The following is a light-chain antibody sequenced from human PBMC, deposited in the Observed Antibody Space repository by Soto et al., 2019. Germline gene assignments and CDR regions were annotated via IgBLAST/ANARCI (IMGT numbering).Light chain of an antibody. CDR3: CSYAGNYTFL. CDR2: DVT. J-gene: IGLJ2*01. Sequence: QSALTQPRAVSGSPGQSVTLSCTGTSSNVAKYNYVSWYQQHPGKAPKLMIYDVTKRPSGVPDRFSGSKSGNTASLTISGLQADDEADYYCCSYAGNYTFLFGGGTKVTVL. CDR1: SSNVAKYNY. V-gene: IGLV2-11*01.